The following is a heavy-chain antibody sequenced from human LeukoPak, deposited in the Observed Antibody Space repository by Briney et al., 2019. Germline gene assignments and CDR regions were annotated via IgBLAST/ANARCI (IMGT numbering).Heavy chain of an antibody. D-gene: IGHD3-10*01. CDR3: ARSPGYFAY. Sequence: GGSLRLSCAVSGFTFNAYGINWVRQAPGKGLEWVSYIRSPSSTIYYADSVKGRFTISRDNAGDSVYLQMNSLRAEDTAIYYCARSPGYFAYWGQGTLVTVSS. CDR1: GFTFNAYG. V-gene: IGHV3-48*01. CDR2: IRSPSSTI. J-gene: IGHJ4*02.